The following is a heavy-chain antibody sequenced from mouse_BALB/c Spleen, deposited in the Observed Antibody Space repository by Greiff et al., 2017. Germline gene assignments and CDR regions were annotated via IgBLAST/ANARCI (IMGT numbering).Heavy chain of an antibody. V-gene: IGHV5-9-4*01. CDR2: ISSGGSYT. J-gene: IGHJ4*01. D-gene: IGHD2-4*01. Sequence: EVHLVESGGGLVKPGGSLKLSCAASGFTFSSYAMSWVRQSPEKRLEWVAEISSGGSYTYYPDTVTGRFTISRDNAKNTLYLEMSSLRSEDTAMYYCARRDYDYAMDYWGQGTSVTVSS. CDR3: ARRDYDYAMDY. CDR1: GFTFSSYA.